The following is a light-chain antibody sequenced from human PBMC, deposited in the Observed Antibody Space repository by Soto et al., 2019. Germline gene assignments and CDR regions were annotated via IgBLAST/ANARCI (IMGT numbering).Light chain of an antibody. CDR2: AAS. CDR1: QDISND. CDR3: QQYDNLPLT. J-gene: IGKJ4*01. V-gene: IGKV1-33*01. Sequence: DIQMTQSPSSLSASVGDRVTITCQASQDISNDLNWYQQKPGTAPKLLIYAASNLETGVPSRFSGSGSGTDFTFTISSLQPEEIATYYCQQYDNLPLTFGGGTKV.